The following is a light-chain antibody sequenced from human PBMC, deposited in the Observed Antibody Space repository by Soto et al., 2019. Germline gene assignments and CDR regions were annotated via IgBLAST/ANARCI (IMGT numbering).Light chain of an antibody. CDR3: CSYAGDTTYV. CDR1: SSDVGSYNL. J-gene: IGLJ1*01. V-gene: IGLV2-23*02. Sequence: QSVLTQPASVSGSPGQSITISCTGTSSDVGSYNLVSWYQQHPGKAPKLMIYEISERPSGVSNRFSGSKSGNTASLTISGLQAEDEANYYCCSYAGDTTYVFGTGTKVT. CDR2: EIS.